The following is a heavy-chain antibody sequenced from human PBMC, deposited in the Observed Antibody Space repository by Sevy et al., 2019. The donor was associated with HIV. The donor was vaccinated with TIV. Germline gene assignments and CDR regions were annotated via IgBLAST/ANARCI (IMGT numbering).Heavy chain of an antibody. CDR2: ISSSGSST. V-gene: IGHV3-48*03. Sequence: GGSLRLSCAASGFSFSSYEMNWVRQAPGKGLEWVSYISSSGSSTYYADSVKGRFTISRDNAKNSLYLQMNSLRAEDTDVYYCARGGRHRDVYNRKDAFDIWGQGTMVTVSS. CDR3: ARGGRHRDVYNRKDAFDI. CDR1: GFSFSSYE. J-gene: IGHJ3*02. D-gene: IGHD1-1*01.